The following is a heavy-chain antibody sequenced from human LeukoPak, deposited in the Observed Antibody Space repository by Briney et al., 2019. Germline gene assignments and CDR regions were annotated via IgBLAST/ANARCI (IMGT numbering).Heavy chain of an antibody. CDR1: GYTFTTYW. J-gene: IGHJ4*02. D-gene: IGHD6-25*01. CDR3: IRDSSGSFDY. V-gene: IGHV3-74*01. CDR2: INSDGSNT. Sequence: GGSLRFSCAASGYTFTTYWIHWVRQAPGKGLVWVSLINSDGSNTGYADSVKGRFTISRDNAKNMVYLQMNSLRAEDTAVYYCIRDSSGSFDYWGQGTLVTVSS.